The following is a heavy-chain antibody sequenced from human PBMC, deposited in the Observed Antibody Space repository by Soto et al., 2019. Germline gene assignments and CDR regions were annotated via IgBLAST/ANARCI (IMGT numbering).Heavy chain of an antibody. Sequence: VASVKVSCKASGGTFSSYAISWVRQAPGQGLEWMGGIIPIFGTANYAQKFQGRVTITADESTSTAYMELSSLRSEDTAVYYCARPTWGYCSGGSCYSGSYYYGMDVWGQGXTVTV. V-gene: IGHV1-69*13. D-gene: IGHD2-15*01. CDR3: ARPTWGYCSGGSCYSGSYYYGMDV. J-gene: IGHJ6*02. CDR1: GGTFSSYA. CDR2: IIPIFGTA.